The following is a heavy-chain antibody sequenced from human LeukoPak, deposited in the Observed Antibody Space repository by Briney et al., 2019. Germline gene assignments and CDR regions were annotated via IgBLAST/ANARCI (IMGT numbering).Heavy chain of an antibody. CDR3: ARGRDYGAYADY. CDR2: INPNSGGT. V-gene: IGHV1-2*02. Sequence: ASVKVSCKASGYTFTGYYMHWVRQAPGQGLEWMGWINPNSGGTNYAQKFQGRVTMTRDMSTSTVYMDLSSLRSEDTAVYYCARGRDYGAYADYWGQGTLVTVSS. J-gene: IGHJ4*02. D-gene: IGHD4-17*01. CDR1: GYTFTGYY.